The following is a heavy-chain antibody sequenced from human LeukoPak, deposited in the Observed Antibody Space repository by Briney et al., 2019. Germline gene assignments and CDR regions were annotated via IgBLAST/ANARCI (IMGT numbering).Heavy chain of an antibody. Sequence: ASVKVSCKASGYTFTSYGISWVRQAPGQGLEWMGWISAYNGNTNYAQKLQGRVTMTTDTSTSTAYMELRSMRSADTAVYYCAGGGHYDILSGYYGHNWFDPWGQGTLVTVSS. CDR1: GYTFTSYG. J-gene: IGHJ5*02. CDR3: AGGGHYDILSGYYGHNWFDP. CDR2: ISAYNGNT. D-gene: IGHD3-9*01. V-gene: IGHV1-18*01.